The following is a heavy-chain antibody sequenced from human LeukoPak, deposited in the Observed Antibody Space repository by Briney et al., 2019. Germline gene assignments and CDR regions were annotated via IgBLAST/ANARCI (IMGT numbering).Heavy chain of an antibody. D-gene: IGHD2-2*01. CDR2: TRNKANGYTT. CDR3: ARDTYASFDY. Sequence: GGSLRLSCAASGFTLSDHYMDWVRQAPGKGLEWVGRTRNKANGYTTDYAASVKGRFTISRDDSKNSLYLQMYSLKTEDTAVYFCARDTYASFDYWGQGTLVTVSS. CDR1: GFTLSDHY. J-gene: IGHJ4*02. V-gene: IGHV3-72*01.